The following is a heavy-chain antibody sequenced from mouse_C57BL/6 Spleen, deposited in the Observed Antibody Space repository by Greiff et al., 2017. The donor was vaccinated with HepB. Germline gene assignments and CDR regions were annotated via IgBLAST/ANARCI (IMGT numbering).Heavy chain of an antibody. Sequence: EVMLVESGPELVKPGASVKISCKASGYSFTGYYMNWVKQSPEKSLEWIGEINPSTGGTTYNQKFKAKATLTINKPSSTAYMQLKSLTSEDSAVYYCARYAMDYWGQGTSVTVSS. V-gene: IGHV1-42*01. CDR3: ARYAMDY. CDR1: GYSFTGYY. J-gene: IGHJ4*01. CDR2: INPSTGGT.